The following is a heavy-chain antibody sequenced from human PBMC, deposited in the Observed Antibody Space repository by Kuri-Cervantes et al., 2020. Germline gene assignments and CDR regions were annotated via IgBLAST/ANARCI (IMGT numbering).Heavy chain of an antibody. CDR2: ISGSGGST. CDR3: GGGYYDSSGYYLGVGY. J-gene: IGHJ4*02. Sequence: GESLKISCAASGFTFSSYAMSWVRQAPGKGLEWVSAISGSGGSTYYADSVKGRFTMSRDNAKNSLYLQMNSLRAEDTAVYYCGGGYYDSSGYYLGVGYWGQGTLVTVSS. V-gene: IGHV3-23*01. CDR1: GFTFSSYA. D-gene: IGHD3-22*01.